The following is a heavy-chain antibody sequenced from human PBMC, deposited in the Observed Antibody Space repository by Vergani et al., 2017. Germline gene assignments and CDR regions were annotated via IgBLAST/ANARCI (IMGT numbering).Heavy chain of an antibody. CDR3: AKARDPNCKGGNCYSYYYGLDL. J-gene: IGHJ6*02. D-gene: IGHD2-21*01. CDR2: ISGSGGNT. Sequence: VQLVESGGNVVQSGTSLRLSCAASGFSVSSYAMTWVRLAPGKGLQWVSAISGSGGNTFYTDSVKGRFTISRDNSKDTLYLQMNSLRVEDTAIYYCAKARDPNCKGGNCYSYYYGLDLWGQGTTVTVSS. V-gene: IGHV3-23*04. CDR1: GFSVSSYA.